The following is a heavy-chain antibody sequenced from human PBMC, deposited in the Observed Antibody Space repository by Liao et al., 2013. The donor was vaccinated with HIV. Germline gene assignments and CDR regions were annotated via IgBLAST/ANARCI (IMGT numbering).Heavy chain of an antibody. CDR1: GGSIGTSNYY. D-gene: IGHD3-22*01. V-gene: IGHV4-61*05. CDR3: ATTYDSSDYKNRPVGYFDY. J-gene: IGHJ4*02. Sequence: QLRLQESGPGLVKPSETLSLTCSVSGGSIGTSNYYWGWVRQPPGKGLEWIGYMHYSGPTKYNPSLKSRVSISMDTAENQFSLRLTSVTAADTAVYYCATTYDSSDYKNRPVGYFDYWGRGTLVTVSS. CDR2: MHYSGPT.